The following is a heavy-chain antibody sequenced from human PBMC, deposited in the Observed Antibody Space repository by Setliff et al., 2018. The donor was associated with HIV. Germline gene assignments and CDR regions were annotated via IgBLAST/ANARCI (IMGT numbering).Heavy chain of an antibody. CDR1: GYTFTGYY. CDR2: INTDSGGT. CDR3: ARNVPGILPRWVGFDP. D-gene: IGHD1-20*01. J-gene: IGHJ5*02. V-gene: IGHV1-2*02. Sequence: GASVKVSCKASGYTFTGYYMHWVRQAPGQGLAWMGWINTDSGGTNLAQKFLGRVTLTRDTSISTAYMELSRLRSDDTAVYYCARNVPGILPRWVGFDPWGQGTLVTVSS.